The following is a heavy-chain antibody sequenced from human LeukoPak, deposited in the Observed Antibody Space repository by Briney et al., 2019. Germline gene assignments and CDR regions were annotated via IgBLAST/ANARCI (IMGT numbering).Heavy chain of an antibody. J-gene: IGHJ6*02. CDR1: GGSLSGYY. D-gene: IGHD3-10*01. CDR3: ARAMVRGVISRGYYYYGMDV. Sequence: NASETLSLTCAVYGGSLSGYYWSWIRQPPGKGLEWIGEINHSGSTNYNPSLKSRVTISVDTSKNQFSLKLSSVTAADTAVYYCARAMVRGVISRGYYYYGMDVWGQGTTVTVSS. CDR2: INHSGST. V-gene: IGHV4-34*01.